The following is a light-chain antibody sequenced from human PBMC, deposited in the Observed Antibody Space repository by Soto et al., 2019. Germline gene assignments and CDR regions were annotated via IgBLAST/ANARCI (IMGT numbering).Light chain of an antibody. CDR3: QQYGSSSLT. V-gene: IGKV3-20*01. CDR1: QSVSSSY. CDR2: GAS. J-gene: IGKJ3*01. Sequence: EIVLTQSPGTLSLSPGERATLSCRASQSVSSSYLAWSQQKPGQAPRLLIYGASSRATRIPDRFSGSGSGTDFTLTISRLEPEDFAVYYCQQYGSSSLTFGPGTKVDIK.